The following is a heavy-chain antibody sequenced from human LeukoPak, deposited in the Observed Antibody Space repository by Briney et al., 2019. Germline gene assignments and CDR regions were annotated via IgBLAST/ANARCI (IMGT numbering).Heavy chain of an antibody. Sequence: ASVKVSCKASGGTFSSYSISWVRQAPGQGLEWMGGIIPIFGTANYAQKFQGRVTITTDESTSTAYMELSSLRFEDTAVYYCARAEYGGSAFDIWGQGTMVAVSS. D-gene: IGHD4-23*01. J-gene: IGHJ3*02. V-gene: IGHV1-69*05. CDR1: GGTFSSYS. CDR2: IIPIFGTA. CDR3: ARAEYGGSAFDI.